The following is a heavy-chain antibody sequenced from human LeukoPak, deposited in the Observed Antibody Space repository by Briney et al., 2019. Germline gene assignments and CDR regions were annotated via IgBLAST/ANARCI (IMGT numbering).Heavy chain of an antibody. CDR2: IIPIFGTA. J-gene: IGHJ4*02. V-gene: IGHV1-69*13. Sequence: SVKVSCTASGGTFSSYAISWVRQAPGQGLEWMGGIIPIFGTANYAQKFQGRVTITADESTSTAYMELSSLRSEDTAVYYCARGPPWDTAMAYFDYWGQGTLVTVSS. CDR3: ARGPPWDTAMAYFDY. D-gene: IGHD5-18*01. CDR1: GGTFSSYA.